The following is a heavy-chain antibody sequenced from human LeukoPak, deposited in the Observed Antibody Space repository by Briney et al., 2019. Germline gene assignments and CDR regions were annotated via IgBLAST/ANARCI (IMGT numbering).Heavy chain of an antibody. V-gene: IGHV3-64D*06. CDR1: GFTFSRYT. D-gene: IGHD6-19*01. CDR3: VRYSSGLDY. CDR2: ITSNGGST. Sequence: GGSLRLSCSASGFTFSRYTMYWVRQAPGKGLEYVSAITSNGGSTYYADSVKGRFTISRDSSKHTLFLQMSSLRPEDTAVYYCVRYSSGLDYWGQGTLVTVSS. J-gene: IGHJ4*02.